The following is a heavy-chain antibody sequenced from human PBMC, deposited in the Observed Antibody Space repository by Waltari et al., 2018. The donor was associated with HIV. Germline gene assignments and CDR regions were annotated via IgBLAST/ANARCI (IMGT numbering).Heavy chain of an antibody. J-gene: IGHJ5*02. Sequence: EMQLVESGGGLVQSGGSVRLSCAASGFTFSSYGMHWVRQVPGKGLVWVARIYSGECSAAYADSVRGRFTISRDNAKNMLYLQMNSLRVEDTAVYYCAKADDLRPFDPWGQGVLVTVSS. CDR3: AKADDLRPFDP. D-gene: IGHD1-1*01. CDR1: GFTFSSYG. CDR2: IYSGECSA. V-gene: IGHV3-74*01.